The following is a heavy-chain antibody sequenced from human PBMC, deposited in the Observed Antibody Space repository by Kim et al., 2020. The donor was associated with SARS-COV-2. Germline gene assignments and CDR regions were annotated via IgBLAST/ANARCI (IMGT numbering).Heavy chain of an antibody. D-gene: IGHD6-6*01. CDR2: ISYDGSNK. CDR1: GFTFSSYG. CDR3: AKGPGRQSSRDY. Sequence: GGSLRLSCAASGFTFSSYGMHWVRQAPGKGLEWVAVISYDGSNKYYADSVKGRFTISRDNSKNTLYLQMNSLRAEDTAVYYCAKGPGRQSSRDYWGQGT. J-gene: IGHJ4*02. V-gene: IGHV3-30*18.